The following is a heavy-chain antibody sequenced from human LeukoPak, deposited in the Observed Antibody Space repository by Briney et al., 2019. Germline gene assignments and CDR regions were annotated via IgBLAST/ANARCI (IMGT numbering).Heavy chain of an antibody. CDR3: VGHQGSSPYDY. CDR1: GGSISSYY. J-gene: IGHJ4*02. CDR2: ISYSGSP. D-gene: IGHD3-10*01. Sequence: PSETLSLTCTVSGGSISSYYWSWIRQPPGKGLEWIGYISYSGSPNYKASLMSRITMSVDISKNHISLRVTSVTAADTAVYYCVGHQGSSPYDYWGQGILVTVSS. V-gene: IGHV4-59*08.